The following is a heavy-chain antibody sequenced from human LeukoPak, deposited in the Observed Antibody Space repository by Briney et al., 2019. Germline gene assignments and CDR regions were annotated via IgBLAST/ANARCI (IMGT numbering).Heavy chain of an antibody. V-gene: IGHV4-39*01. Sequence: SETLSLTCTVSGGSISSSNYYWGWIRHPPGKGLEWIGSIYYSGSTYYNPSLKSRVTISVDTSKNQFSLKLSSVTAADTAVYYCARHYDSSGYYWFDPWGQGTLVTVSS. CDR1: GGSISSSNYY. CDR2: IYYSGST. J-gene: IGHJ5*02. CDR3: ARHYDSSGYYWFDP. D-gene: IGHD3-22*01.